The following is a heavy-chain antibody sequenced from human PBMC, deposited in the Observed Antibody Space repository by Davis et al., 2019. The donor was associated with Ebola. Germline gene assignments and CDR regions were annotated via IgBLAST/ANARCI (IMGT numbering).Heavy chain of an antibody. CDR2: INPNSGGT. CDR3: ARDNGGSSPHYYYYYYGMDV. V-gene: IGHV1-2*04. J-gene: IGHJ6*02. Sequence: ASVKVSCKASGGTFSSYAISWVRQAPGQGLEWMGWINPNSGGTNYAQKFQGWVTMTRDTSISTAYMELSRLRSDDTAVYYCARDNGGSSPHYYYYYYGMDVWGQGTTVTVSS. D-gene: IGHD6-6*01. CDR1: GGTFSSYA.